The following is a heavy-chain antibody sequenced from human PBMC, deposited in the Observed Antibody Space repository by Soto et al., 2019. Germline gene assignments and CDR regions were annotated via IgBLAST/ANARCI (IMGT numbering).Heavy chain of an antibody. CDR1: GGIFSTYA. J-gene: IGHJ4*02. Sequence: QVQLVQSGAEVQKPGSSVKVSCKASGGIFSTYAISGLRQAPGQGLEWMGGIIPLFGTPNYAQRFQGRVTSTADESTSTAYMELSRLRSEDTAVYYCARDRDDYGSGNYYNRIDFWGQGTLVTVSS. D-gene: IGHD3-10*01. CDR2: IIPLFGTP. CDR3: ARDRDDYGSGNYYNRIDF. V-gene: IGHV1-69*01.